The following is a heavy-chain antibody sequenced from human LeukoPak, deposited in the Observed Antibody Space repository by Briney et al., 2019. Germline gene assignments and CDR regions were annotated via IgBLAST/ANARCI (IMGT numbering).Heavy chain of an antibody. CDR1: GGSISSSSYY. CDR2: IYYSGST. J-gene: IGHJ4*02. CDR3: ASLTTVTQGYFDS. Sequence: PSETLSLTCTVSGGSISSSSYYWGWIRQPPGKGLEWIGYIYYSGSTSYNPSLKSRLTISVDTSKNQFSLKLSSVTATDTAVYYCASLTTVTQGYFDSWGQGTLVTVSS. D-gene: IGHD4-17*01. V-gene: IGHV4-61*05.